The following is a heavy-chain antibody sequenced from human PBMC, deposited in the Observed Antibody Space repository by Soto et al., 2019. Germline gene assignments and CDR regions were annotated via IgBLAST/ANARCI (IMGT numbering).Heavy chain of an antibody. Sequence: ASVKVSCKASGYTVTSYDINWVRQATGQGLEWRGWMNPNSGNTGYAQKFQGRVTMTRNTSISTAYMELSSLRSEDTAVYYCERGRLTMVRGVGTWFAQWGQGTVVTVSS. D-gene: IGHD3-10*01. CDR2: MNPNSGNT. V-gene: IGHV1-8*01. CDR1: GYTVTSYD. CDR3: ERGRLTMVRGVGTWFAQ. J-gene: IGHJ5*02.